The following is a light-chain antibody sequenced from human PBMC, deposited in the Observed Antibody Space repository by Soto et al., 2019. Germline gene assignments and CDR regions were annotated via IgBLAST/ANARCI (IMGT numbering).Light chain of an antibody. CDR3: QQYGSSLLT. Sequence: EIVLTQSPGTLSLSPGERATLSCRASQSVSSSYLAWYQQKPGQAPRLLIYGASSRATGIPDRFSGSGSGTDFTLTISRLEPVDFAVYYCQQYGSSLLTFGGGTKVDIK. J-gene: IGKJ4*01. CDR2: GAS. CDR1: QSVSSSY. V-gene: IGKV3-20*01.